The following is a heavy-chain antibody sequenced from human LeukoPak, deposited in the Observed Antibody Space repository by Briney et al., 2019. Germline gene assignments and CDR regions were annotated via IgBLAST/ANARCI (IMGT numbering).Heavy chain of an antibody. CDR3: ARQDGYTSGDYFDY. Sequence: SQTLSLTCTVSVGSISSYYWSWIRHPPAKGLEWIGYIYYSESTNYNPSLKSRVTISVDTSKNQFSLKLSSVTAADTAVYYCARQDGYTSGDYFDYWGQGTLVTVSS. CDR1: VGSISSYY. V-gene: IGHV4-59*01. J-gene: IGHJ4*02. CDR2: IYYSEST. D-gene: IGHD5-24*01.